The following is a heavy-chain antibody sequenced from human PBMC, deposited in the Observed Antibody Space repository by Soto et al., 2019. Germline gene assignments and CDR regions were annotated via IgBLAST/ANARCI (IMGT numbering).Heavy chain of an antibody. J-gene: IGHJ6*02. CDR3: AKEIGDESSDYYYFYYAMDV. CDR1: GFTFSGSA. D-gene: IGHD3-22*01. V-gene: IGHV3-73*01. CDR2: IRSKANSYAT. Sequence: GGSLRLSCAASGFTFSGSAMHWVRQASGKGLEWVGRIRSKANSYATAYAASVKGRFTISRDNSKNTLYLQMNSVRADDTALYCCAKEIGDESSDYYYFYYAMDVWGQGTTVTVSS.